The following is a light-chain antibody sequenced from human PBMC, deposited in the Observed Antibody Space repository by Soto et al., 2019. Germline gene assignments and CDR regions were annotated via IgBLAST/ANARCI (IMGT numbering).Light chain of an antibody. V-gene: IGLV2-11*01. CDR1: SSDIGDYNY. CDR3: CSYAGSYTVF. CDR2: DVS. J-gene: IGLJ2*01. Sequence: QSALTQPRSVSGSPGQSVTISCTGTSSDIGDYNYVSWYQHHPGKAPKLMIYDVSKRPSGVPDRFSGSKSGNTASLTISGLQAEDEADYYCCSYAGSYTVFFGGGTKLTVL.